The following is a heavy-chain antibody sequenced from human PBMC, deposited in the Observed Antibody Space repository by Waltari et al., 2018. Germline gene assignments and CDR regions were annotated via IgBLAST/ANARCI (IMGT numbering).Heavy chain of an antibody. CDR2: ISSSSSTI. Sequence: EVQLVESGGGLVQPGGSLRLSCAASVFTFSSYSMNWVRQAPGKGLEWVSYISSSSSTIYYADSVKGRFTISRDNAKNSLYLQMNSLRAEDTAVYYCARGAQLDAFDIWGQGTMVTVSS. J-gene: IGHJ3*02. V-gene: IGHV3-48*04. CDR1: VFTFSSYS. D-gene: IGHD6-13*01. CDR3: ARGAQLDAFDI.